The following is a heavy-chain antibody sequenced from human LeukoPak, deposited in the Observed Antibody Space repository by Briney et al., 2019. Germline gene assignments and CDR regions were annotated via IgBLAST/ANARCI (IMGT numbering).Heavy chain of an antibody. CDR3: ARDLKNTMVRGRYMDV. V-gene: IGHV1-2*02. D-gene: IGHD3-10*01. J-gene: IGHJ6*03. Sequence: ASVKVSCKASGYTFTGYYMHWVRQAPGQGLEWMGWINPNSGGTNHAQKFQGRVTMTRDTSISTAYMELSRLRSDDTAVYYCARDLKNTMVRGRYMDVWGKGTTVTVSS. CDR2: INPNSGGT. CDR1: GYTFTGYY.